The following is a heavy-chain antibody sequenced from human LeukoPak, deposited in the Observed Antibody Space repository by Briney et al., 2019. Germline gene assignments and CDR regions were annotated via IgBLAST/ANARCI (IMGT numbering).Heavy chain of an antibody. D-gene: IGHD2-2*01. Sequence: GASVKVSCKASGYTFTDYFLHWVRQAPGQGLEWMGWISAYNGNPIYAQKLQGRVTMSTDTSTSTVYMELRSLRSDDTAVYYCARGHDIVVVPAAIHYYMDVWGKGTTVTISS. V-gene: IGHV1-18*04. J-gene: IGHJ6*03. CDR3: ARGHDIVVVPAAIHYYMDV. CDR2: ISAYNGNP. CDR1: GYTFTDYF.